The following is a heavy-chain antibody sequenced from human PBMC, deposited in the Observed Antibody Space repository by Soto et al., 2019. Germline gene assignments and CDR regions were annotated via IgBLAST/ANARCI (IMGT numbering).Heavy chain of an antibody. CDR2: IYYSGST. V-gene: IGHV4-39*01. Sequence: SETLSLTCTVSGGSISSSSYYWGWIRQPPGKGPEWIGSIYYSGSTYYNPSLKSRVTISVDTSKNQFSLKLSSVTAADTAVYYCARLGPAAAEHYYYYGMDVWGQGTTVTVSS. D-gene: IGHD6-13*01. CDR1: GGSISSSSYY. CDR3: ARLGPAAAEHYYYYGMDV. J-gene: IGHJ6*02.